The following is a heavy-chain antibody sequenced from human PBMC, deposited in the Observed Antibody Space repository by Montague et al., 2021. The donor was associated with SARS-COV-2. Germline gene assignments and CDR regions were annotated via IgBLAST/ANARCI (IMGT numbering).Heavy chain of an antibody. V-gene: IGHV4-59*08. CDR1: GVSVTDYY. J-gene: IGHJ4*02. D-gene: IGHD3/OR15-3a*01. CDR2: VLYNKGT. CDR3: VRHPHYDGWNGPPDF. Sequence: SETLSLTCTVSGVSVTDYYWCWIRQPPGKGLEWVGDVLYNKGTNFNPSLKSRVAISVDTSKNQFSLGLTSVTAADTAFLYCVRHPHYDGWNGPPDFWDQGTLVTVSS.